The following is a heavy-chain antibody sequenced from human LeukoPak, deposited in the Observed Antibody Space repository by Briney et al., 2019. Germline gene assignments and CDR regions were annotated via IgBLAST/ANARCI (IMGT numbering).Heavy chain of an antibody. V-gene: IGHV3-53*01. J-gene: IGHJ2*01. CDR2: IRSGGTT. CDR1: GFTFSSYG. CDR3: ARDPGYSSGWPDWYFDL. D-gene: IGHD6-19*01. Sequence: HAGGSLRLSCAASGFTFSSYGMHWVRQAPGKGLEWVSVIRSGGTTSYADSVKGRFTISRDNSKNTLYLQMNSLRAEDTAVYYCARDPGYSSGWPDWYFDLWGRGTLVTVSS.